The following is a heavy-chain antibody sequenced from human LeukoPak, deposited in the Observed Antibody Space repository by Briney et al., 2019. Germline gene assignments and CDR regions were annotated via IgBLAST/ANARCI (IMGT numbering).Heavy chain of an antibody. CDR1: GFTFSSYE. D-gene: IGHD2-15*01. Sequence: GGSLRLSCGGSGFTFSSYEMNWVRQAPGKGPEWISYISSGGHTTYYADSVRGRFTISRDNTKNSLYLQLDNLRAEDTAVYYCTIGDIYGYKDSGPGELVIVSS. CDR2: ISSGGHTT. CDR3: TIGDIYGYKD. V-gene: IGHV3-48*03. J-gene: IGHJ4*02.